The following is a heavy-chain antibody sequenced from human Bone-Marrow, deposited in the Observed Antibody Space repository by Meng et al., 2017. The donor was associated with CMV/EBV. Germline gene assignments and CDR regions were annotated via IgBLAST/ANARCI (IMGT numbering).Heavy chain of an antibody. Sequence: ASVKVSCKVSGYTLTELSMHWVRQAPGKGLEWMGGFDPEDGETIYAQKFQGRVTMTEDTSTDTAYMELSSLRSEDTAVYYCARFFGGGRKVLNWLAFRHMDVWGQGTTVTVSS. V-gene: IGHV1-24*01. CDR3: ARFFGGGRKVLNWLAFRHMDV. CDR2: FDPEDGET. CDR1: GYTLTELS. D-gene: IGHD3-3*01. J-gene: IGHJ6*02.